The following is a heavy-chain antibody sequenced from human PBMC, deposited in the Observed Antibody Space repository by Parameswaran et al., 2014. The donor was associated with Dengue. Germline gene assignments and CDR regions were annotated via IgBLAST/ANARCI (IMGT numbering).Heavy chain of an antibody. D-gene: IGHD2-2*01. V-gene: IGHV4-34*01. CDR2: INHSGST. CDR3: ARDSVPATQLNWFDP. Sequence: RWIRQPPGKGLEWIGEINHSGSTNYNPSLKSRVTISVDTSKNQFSLKLSSVTAADTAVYYCARDSVPATQLNWFDPWGQGTLVTVSS. J-gene: IGHJ5*02.